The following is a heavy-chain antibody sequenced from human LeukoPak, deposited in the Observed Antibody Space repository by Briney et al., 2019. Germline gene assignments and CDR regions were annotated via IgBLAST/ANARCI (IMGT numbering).Heavy chain of an antibody. CDR2: ISYDGSNK. D-gene: IGHD3-9*01. Sequence: PGRSLRLSCAASGFTFSSYGMHWVRQAPGKGLEWVAVISYDGSNKYYADSVKGRFTISRDNSKNTLYLQMNSLRAEDTAVYYCAKDGPHYDILTGYFDYWGQGTLVTVSS. J-gene: IGHJ4*02. CDR1: GFTFSSYG. CDR3: AKDGPHYDILTGYFDY. V-gene: IGHV3-30*18.